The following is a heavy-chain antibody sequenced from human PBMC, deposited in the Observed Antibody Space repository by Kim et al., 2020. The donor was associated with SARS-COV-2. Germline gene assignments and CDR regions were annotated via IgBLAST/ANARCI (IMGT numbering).Heavy chain of an antibody. V-gene: IGHV3-49*03. J-gene: IGHJ4*02. Sequence: GGSLRLSCTASGFTFGDYAMSWFRQAPGKGLKWVGFIRSKPDGGTTEYAASVNGRVTISRDDSRSIAYLQMNSLITEDTAVYYCTRGAYGAGDYWGQGTLVTVSS. CDR3: TRGAYGAGDY. D-gene: IGHD3-10*01. CDR1: GFTFGDYA. CDR2: IRSKPDGGTT.